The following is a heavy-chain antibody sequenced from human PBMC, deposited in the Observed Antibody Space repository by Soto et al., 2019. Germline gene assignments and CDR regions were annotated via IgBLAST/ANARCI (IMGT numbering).Heavy chain of an antibody. V-gene: IGHV3-23*01. D-gene: IGHD3-22*01. Sequence: VQLFESGGGVAQPGGSLRLSCAASGFTFSSYAMSWVRQAPGKGLEWVSAISGGGGTTYYADSVKGRCTISRDNSKNTWYLEVNSLRAEDTAVYYCAKAPERHITLAVVTHWLDYWGQGTLVTVSS. CDR1: GFTFSSYA. J-gene: IGHJ4*02. CDR2: ISGGGGTT. CDR3: AKAPERHITLAVVTHWLDY.